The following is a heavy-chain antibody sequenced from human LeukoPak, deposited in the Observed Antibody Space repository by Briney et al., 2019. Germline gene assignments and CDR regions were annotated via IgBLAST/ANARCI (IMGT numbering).Heavy chain of an antibody. D-gene: IGHD5-12*01. Sequence: GGSLRLSCAASGFTFSSYGMHWARQAPGKGLEWVAVISYDGSNKYYADSVKGRFTISRDNSKNTLYLQMNSLRAEDTAVYYCAKAARVATILDYWGQGTLVTVSS. CDR2: ISYDGSNK. CDR3: AKAARVATILDY. CDR1: GFTFSSYG. V-gene: IGHV3-30*18. J-gene: IGHJ4*02.